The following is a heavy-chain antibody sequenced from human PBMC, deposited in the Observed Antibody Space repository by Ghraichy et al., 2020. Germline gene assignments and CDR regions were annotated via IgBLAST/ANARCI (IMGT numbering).Heavy chain of an antibody. Sequence: SETLSLTCTVSGGSISSSSYYWGWIRQPPGKGLEWIGSIYYSGSTYYNPSLKSRVTISVDTSKNQFSLKLSSVTAADTAVYYCARLNLTVTTGFDPWGQGTLVTVSS. V-gene: IGHV4-39*01. D-gene: IGHD4-17*01. J-gene: IGHJ5*02. CDR1: GGSISSSSYY. CDR2: IYYSGST. CDR3: ARLNLTVTTGFDP.